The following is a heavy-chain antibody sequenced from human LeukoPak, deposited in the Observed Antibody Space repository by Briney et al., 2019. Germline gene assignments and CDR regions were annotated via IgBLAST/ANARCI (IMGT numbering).Heavy chain of an antibody. CDR2: ISTYNGNT. D-gene: IGHD3-9*01. Sequence: ASVKVSCKASGYTFTDYNFSWVRQAPGQGLEWMGWISTYNGNTKCAQNLQGRVTMTTDTSTSTAYMELRSLRSDDTAVYYCARDLDWVFDLWGRGTLVTVPS. CDR3: ARDLDWVFDL. V-gene: IGHV1-18*01. CDR1: GYTFTDYN. J-gene: IGHJ2*01.